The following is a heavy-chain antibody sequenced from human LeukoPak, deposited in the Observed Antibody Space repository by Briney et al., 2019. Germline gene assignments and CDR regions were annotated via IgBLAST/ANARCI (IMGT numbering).Heavy chain of an antibody. CDR2: IYYSGST. D-gene: IGHD6-13*01. CDR1: GGSISSYY. CDR3: ARAISGSFRTSYYFDY. V-gene: IGHV4-59*08. Sequence: PSETLSLTCTVSGGSISSYYWSWIRQPPGKGLGWIGYIYYSGSTNYNPSLKSRVTISVDTSKNQFSLKLSSVTAADTAVYYCARAISGSFRTSYYFDYWGQGTLVTVSS. J-gene: IGHJ4*02.